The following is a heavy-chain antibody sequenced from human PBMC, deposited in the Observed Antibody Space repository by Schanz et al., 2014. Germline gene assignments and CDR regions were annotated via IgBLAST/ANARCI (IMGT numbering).Heavy chain of an antibody. CDR1: GFSFSRYS. V-gene: IGHV3-48*04. Sequence: EVQLVESGGGLVQPGGSLRLSCAASGFSFSRYSMNWVRQAPGKGLEWISYISSSSSTIYHADSVKGRFTISRDNAKNSLYLQMNSLRAEDTALYYCTKDKSQIAVAGHFDLGGQGTLXTVSS. CDR3: TKDKSQIAVAGHFDL. CDR2: ISSSSSTI. D-gene: IGHD6-19*01. J-gene: IGHJ4*02.